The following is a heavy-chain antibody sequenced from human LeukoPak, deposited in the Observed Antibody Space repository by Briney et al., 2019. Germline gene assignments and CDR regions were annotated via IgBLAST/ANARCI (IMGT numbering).Heavy chain of an antibody. CDR3: ARAPPEQHYYYYMDV. J-gene: IGHJ6*03. V-gene: IGHV1-18*01. CDR1: GGAFSSYA. Sequence: ASVKVSCKASGGAFSSYAISWVRQAPGQGLEWMGWISAYNGNTNYAQKLQGRVTMTTDTSTSTAYMELRSLRSDDTAVYYCARAPPEQHYYYYMDVWGKGTTVTVSS. D-gene: IGHD6-13*01. CDR2: ISAYNGNT.